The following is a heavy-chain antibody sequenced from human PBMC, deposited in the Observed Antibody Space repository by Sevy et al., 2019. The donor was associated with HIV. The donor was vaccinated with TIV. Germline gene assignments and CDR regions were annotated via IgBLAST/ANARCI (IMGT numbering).Heavy chain of an antibody. CDR3: AREGVPAAIGLDY. D-gene: IGHD2-2*01. V-gene: IGHV3-30*02. CDR2: IRYDGSKK. CDR1: GFTFSSYG. J-gene: IGHJ4*02. Sequence: GGSLRLSCAASGFTFSSYGMHWVRQAPGKGLEWVATIRYDGSKKYYADSVKGRLTISRDNSKNTLYMQMNSLRAEDTAVYFCAREGVPAAIGLDYWGQGTLVTVSS.